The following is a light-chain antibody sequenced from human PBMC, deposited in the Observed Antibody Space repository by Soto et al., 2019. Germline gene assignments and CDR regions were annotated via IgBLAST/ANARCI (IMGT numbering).Light chain of an antibody. V-gene: IGKV3-20*01. Sequence: IVLTQSPDTLSLSPGERATLSCRASQNVGSNYLAWYQQKPGQAPRLLIRGASSRATGNPDRFSGSGSGTDFTLTVSRLEPEDFAVYYCQQYARSPITFGQGTRWRLN. J-gene: IGKJ5*01. CDR3: QQYARSPIT. CDR2: GAS. CDR1: QNVGSNY.